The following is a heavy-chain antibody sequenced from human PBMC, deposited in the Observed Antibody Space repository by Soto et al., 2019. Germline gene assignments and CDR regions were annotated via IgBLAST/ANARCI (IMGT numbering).Heavy chain of an antibody. CDR2: ISSSGSTI. Sequence: GGSLRLSSAASGFTLSRYEMKGVRQAPGKGLEWVSYISSSGSTIYYADSVKGRFTISRDNAKNSLYLQMNSLRAEGTTVYYCASDHDFWSGYRLGRMDVWGQGTTVTVSS. J-gene: IGHJ6*02. V-gene: IGHV3-48*03. CDR3: ASDHDFWSGYRLGRMDV. D-gene: IGHD3-3*01. CDR1: GFTLSRYE.